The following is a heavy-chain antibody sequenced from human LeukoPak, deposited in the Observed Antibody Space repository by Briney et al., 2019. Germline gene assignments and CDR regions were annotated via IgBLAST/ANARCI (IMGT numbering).Heavy chain of an antibody. CDR2: ISSSGSTI. CDR3: ARVRRLLGADY. V-gene: IGHV3-48*03. CDR1: GFTFSSYE. Sequence: PGGSLRLSCAASGFTFSSYEMNWVRQAPGKGLEWVSYISSSGSTIYYADSVKGRFTISRDNAKNSLYLQMSSLRAEDTAVYYCARVRRLLGADYWGQGTLVTVSS. J-gene: IGHJ4*02. D-gene: IGHD2-15*01.